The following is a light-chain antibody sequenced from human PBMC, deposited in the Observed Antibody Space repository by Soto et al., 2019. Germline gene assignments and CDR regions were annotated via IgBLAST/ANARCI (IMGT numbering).Light chain of an antibody. V-gene: IGKV3D-15*01. Sequence: EILMTQSPATLSVSPGERATLSCRASQNVRSNLAWYQQKPGQAPRLLIYGASTRATGIPDRLSGSGSGTDFTLTISRLEPEDFAVYHCQQYDDSMTFGQGTKVDIK. CDR1: QNVRSN. J-gene: IGKJ1*01. CDR3: QQYDDSMT. CDR2: GAS.